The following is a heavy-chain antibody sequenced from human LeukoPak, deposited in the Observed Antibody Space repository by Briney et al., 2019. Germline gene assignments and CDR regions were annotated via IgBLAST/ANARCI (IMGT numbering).Heavy chain of an antibody. CDR3: AKDAVSGYNYGYSYFDC. J-gene: IGHJ4*02. D-gene: IGHD5-18*01. CDR1: GLTFSTYA. Sequence: GVSLRLSCAASGLTFSTYALSWVRQAPGKGLEWVSGISGSGGSTYYADSVKGRFTISRDSSKNTLYLQMTRLRAEDSAVYYCAKDAVSGYNYGYSYFDCWGQGTLVTVSS. V-gene: IGHV3-23*01. CDR2: ISGSGGST.